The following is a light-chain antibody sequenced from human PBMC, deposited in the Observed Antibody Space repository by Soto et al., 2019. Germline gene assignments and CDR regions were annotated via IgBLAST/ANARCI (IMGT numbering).Light chain of an antibody. V-gene: IGKV3-15*01. J-gene: IGKJ4*01. CDR1: QSVSDT. Sequence: EIVMTQSPATLSVSPGETATLSCRASQSVSDTLAWYQQKPGQGPRLLIYGAFTRATGIPARFSGSGSGTEFTLTISSLQSEDFAVYYCQQYKNWAPLTCGAGTKVEIK. CDR3: QQYKNWAPLT. CDR2: GAF.